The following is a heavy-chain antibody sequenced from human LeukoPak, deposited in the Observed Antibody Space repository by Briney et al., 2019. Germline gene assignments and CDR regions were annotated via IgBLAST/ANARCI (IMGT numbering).Heavy chain of an antibody. V-gene: IGHV1-46*01. D-gene: IGHD6-13*01. Sequence: ASVKVSCKASGYTFTSYYIHRVRQAPGQGLEWMGIINPSGGTANYAQNFQGRLTMTRDTSTSTVYMDLSSLRSDDTAVYYCARGSSWYPFDYWGQGTLVTVSS. J-gene: IGHJ4*02. CDR2: INPSGGTA. CDR3: ARGSSWYPFDY. CDR1: GYTFTSYY.